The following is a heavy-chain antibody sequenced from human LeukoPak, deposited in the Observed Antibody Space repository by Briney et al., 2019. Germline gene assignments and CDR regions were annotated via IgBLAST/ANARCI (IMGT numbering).Heavy chain of an antibody. Sequence: GRSLRLSCAASGFTFSSYAMHWVRQAPGKGLEWVAVISYDGSNKYYADSVKGRFTISRDNSKNTLCLQMNSLRAEDTAVYYCARDLGQTAFDYWGQGTLVTVSS. V-gene: IGHV3-30-3*01. D-gene: IGHD3-16*01. CDR2: ISYDGSNK. J-gene: IGHJ4*02. CDR3: ARDLGQTAFDY. CDR1: GFTFSSYA.